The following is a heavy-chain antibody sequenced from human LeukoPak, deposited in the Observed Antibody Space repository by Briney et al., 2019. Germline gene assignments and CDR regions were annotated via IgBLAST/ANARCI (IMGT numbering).Heavy chain of an antibody. CDR3: ARDGGSNNCWFDP. V-gene: IGHV4-34*01. J-gene: IGHJ5*02. CDR1: GGSFSVYY. CDR2: INHSGRT. Sequence: PSETVSCTCSVYGGSFSVYYWIWIRQPPGKGLEWIGEINHSGRTNYNASLKGRVTISVDTSKNEFSLKLSSVTAADTAVYYCARDGGSNNCWFDPWGQGPV. D-gene: IGHD1-20*01.